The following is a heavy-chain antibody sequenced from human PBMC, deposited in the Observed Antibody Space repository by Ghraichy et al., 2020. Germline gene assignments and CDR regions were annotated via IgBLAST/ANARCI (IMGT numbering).Heavy chain of an antibody. CDR3: ARSYSHSLDIVVVVAAMGFDP. CDR2: IYYSGST. J-gene: IGHJ5*02. D-gene: IGHD2-15*01. V-gene: IGHV4-39*01. Sequence: SETLSLTCTVSGGSISSSSYYWGWIRQPPGKGLEWIGSIYYSGSTYYNPSLKSRVTISVDTSKNQFSLKLSSVTAADTAVYYCARSYSHSLDIVVVVAAMGFDPWGQGTLVTISS. CDR1: GGSISSSSYY.